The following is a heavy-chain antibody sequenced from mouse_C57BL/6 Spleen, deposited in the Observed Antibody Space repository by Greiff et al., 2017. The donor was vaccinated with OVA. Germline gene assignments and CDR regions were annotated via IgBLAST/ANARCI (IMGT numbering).Heavy chain of an antibody. Sequence: QVQLQQPGAELVKPGASVKLSCKASGYTFTSYWMQWVKQRPGQGLEWIGEIDPSDSYTNYNQKFKGKATLTVDTSSSTAYMQLSSLTSEDSAVYYCARILFITTVVADYWGQGTTLTVSS. CDR3: ARILFITTVVADY. J-gene: IGHJ2*01. D-gene: IGHD1-1*01. CDR1: GYTFTSYW. CDR2: IDPSDSYT. V-gene: IGHV1-50*01.